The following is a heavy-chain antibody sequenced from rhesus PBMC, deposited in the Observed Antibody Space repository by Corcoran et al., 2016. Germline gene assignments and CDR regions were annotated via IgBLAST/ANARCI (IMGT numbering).Heavy chain of an antibody. CDR3: AATYNWNYYDGLDS. D-gene: IGHD1-26*01. V-gene: IGHV4-73*01. Sequence: QVQLQQWGEGLVKPSETLSLTCAVYGGSISGYYYWSWIRQPPGKGLEWIGYIYGNISSPNYNPSRKNRVTMSKDTPKNQFSLKLSSVTAADTAIYYCAATYNWNYYDGLDSWGQGVVVTVSS. CDR1: GGSISGYYY. CDR2: IYGNISSP. J-gene: IGHJ6*01.